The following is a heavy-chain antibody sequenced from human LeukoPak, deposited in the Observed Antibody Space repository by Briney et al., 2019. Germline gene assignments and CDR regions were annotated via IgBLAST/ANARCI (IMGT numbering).Heavy chain of an antibody. CDR3: AKSIFGVEPRGYFDN. V-gene: IGHV3-7*01. Sequence: GGSLRLSCAASGFTFSSYWMSWVRQAPGKGLEWVANIKQDGSEKYYVDSVKGRFTISRDNAKNSLYLQMNSLRAEDTAVYYCAKSIFGVEPRGYFDNWGQGTLVTVSS. J-gene: IGHJ4*02. D-gene: IGHD3-3*02. CDR1: GFTFSSYW. CDR2: IKQDGSEK.